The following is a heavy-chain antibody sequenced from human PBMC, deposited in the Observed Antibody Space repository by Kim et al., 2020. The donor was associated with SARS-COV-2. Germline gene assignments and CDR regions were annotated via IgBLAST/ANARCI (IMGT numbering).Heavy chain of an antibody. CDR3: ARDSLSYYGSGSYYMGYYYYGMDV. J-gene: IGHJ6*02. CDR1: GYTFTSYA. CDR2: INAGNGNT. V-gene: IGHV1-3*01. D-gene: IGHD3-10*01. Sequence: ASVKVSCKASGYTFTSYAMHWVRQAPGQRLEWMGWINAGNGNTKYSQKFQDRVTITRDTSASTAYMELSSLRSEDTAVYYCARDSLSYYGSGSYYMGYYYYGMDVWGQGTTVTVSS.